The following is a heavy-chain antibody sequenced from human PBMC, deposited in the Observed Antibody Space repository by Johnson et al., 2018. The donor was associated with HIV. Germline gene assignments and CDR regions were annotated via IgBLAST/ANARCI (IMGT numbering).Heavy chain of an antibody. J-gene: IGHJ3*02. CDR3: ARGPARADAFDI. D-gene: IGHD6-6*01. Sequence: EVQLVESGGGLIQPGGSLRLSCAVSGFTVSTNYMSWVRQAPGKGPEWVSVIYSGGGTYYADSVKGRFTVSRDNSKNTLYLQMNSLRAEDTAVYYCARGPARADAFDIWGQGTMVTVSS. V-gene: IGHV3-53*01. CDR1: GFTVSTNY. CDR2: IYSGGGT.